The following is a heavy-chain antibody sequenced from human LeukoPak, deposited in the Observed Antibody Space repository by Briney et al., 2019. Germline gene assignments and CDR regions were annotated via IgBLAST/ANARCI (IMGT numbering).Heavy chain of an antibody. CDR3: ARADYSSTWSHDYYYMDV. D-gene: IGHD6-13*01. V-gene: IGHV4-38-2*01. CDR2: IYHSGST. CDR1: GGSFSGYY. J-gene: IGHJ6*03. Sequence: SEALSLTCAVYGGSFSGYYWGWIRQPPGKGLEWIGSIYHSGSTYYNPSLKSRVTISVDTSKNQFSLKLSSVTAADTAVYYCARADYSSTWSHDYYYMDVWGKGTTVTVSS.